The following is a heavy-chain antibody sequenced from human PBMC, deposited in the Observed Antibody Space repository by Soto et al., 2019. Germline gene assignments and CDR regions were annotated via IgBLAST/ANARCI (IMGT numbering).Heavy chain of an antibody. CDR1: GGSVRSGNHF. Sequence: SETLSLTCSVSGGSVRSGNHFWNWIRQPPGRGLEWLGYMYYTGVANYNPSLKSRVSMSVDTSKNQFSLKLTSLTAADTAVYYCARGGEPLGYYGLDVWGQGTTVTVSS. D-gene: IGHD3-10*01. CDR2: MYYTGVA. CDR3: ARGGEPLGYYGLDV. V-gene: IGHV4-61*01. J-gene: IGHJ6*02.